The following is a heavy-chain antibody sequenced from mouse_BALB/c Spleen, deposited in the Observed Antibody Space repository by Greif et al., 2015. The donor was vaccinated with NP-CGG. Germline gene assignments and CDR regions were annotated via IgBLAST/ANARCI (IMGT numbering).Heavy chain of an antibody. V-gene: IGHV1-7*01. CDR1: GYTFTSYW. CDR2: INPSTGYT. CDR3: ARDTGYYFDY. J-gene: IGHJ2*01. Sequence: VQVVESGAELAKPGASVKMSCKASGYTFTSYWMHWVKQRPGQGLEWIGYINPSTGYTEYKQKFKDKATLTADKSSSTASMQLSSLTSEDSAVYYCARDTGYYFDYWGQGTTLTVSS.